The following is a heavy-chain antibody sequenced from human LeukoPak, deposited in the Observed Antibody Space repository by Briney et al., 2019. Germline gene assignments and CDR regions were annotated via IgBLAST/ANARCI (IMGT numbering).Heavy chain of an antibody. D-gene: IGHD1-26*01. Sequence: GGALRLSCAASGFTFSSYAMSWVRQAPGKGREWVSAISGSGGSTYYADSVKGRFTISRDNSKNPLYLQMNSLRAEDTAVYSCAKDTEWELLGGDYWGPGTLVTASS. J-gene: IGHJ4*02. CDR1: GFTFSSYA. CDR3: AKDTEWELLGGDY. V-gene: IGHV3-23*01. CDR2: ISGSGGST.